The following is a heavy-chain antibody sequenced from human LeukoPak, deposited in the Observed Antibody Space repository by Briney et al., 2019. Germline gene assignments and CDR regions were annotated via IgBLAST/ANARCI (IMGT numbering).Heavy chain of an antibody. Sequence: GGSLRLSCAASGFTFSSYGMSWVRQAPGKGLEWVSAISGSGGSTYYADSVKGRFTISRDSSKNTLYLQMNSLRAEDTAVYYCAKRGWLVNAFDIWGQGTMVTVSS. CDR3: AKRGWLVNAFDI. CDR2: ISGSGGST. J-gene: IGHJ3*02. CDR1: GFTFSSYG. D-gene: IGHD6-19*01. V-gene: IGHV3-23*01.